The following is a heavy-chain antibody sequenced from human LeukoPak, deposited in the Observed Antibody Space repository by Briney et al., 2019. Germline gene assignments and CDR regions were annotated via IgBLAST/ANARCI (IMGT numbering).Heavy chain of an antibody. J-gene: IGHJ4*02. CDR2: IYYTGST. V-gene: IGHV4-59*08. D-gene: IGHD2-15*01. CDR3: ARLPKPYSHFDS. CDR1: GGSISNYY. Sequence: SETLSLTCTVSGGSISNYYWSWIRQPPGKGQEWIAFIYYTGSTNYSPSLRSRVTIAVDTSKNQFSLRLSSVTAADTAVYYCARLPKPYSHFDSWGQGTLVTVSS.